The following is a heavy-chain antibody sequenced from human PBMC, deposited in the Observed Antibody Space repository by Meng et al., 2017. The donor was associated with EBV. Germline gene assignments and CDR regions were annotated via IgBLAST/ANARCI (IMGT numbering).Heavy chain of an antibody. CDR1: GGAFSGYY. D-gene: IGHD5-24*01. CDR3: ARGRWLQPGSYFDY. CDR2: INHSGST. Sequence: QGQLKQCGAGWLKPSETRSLTCHVYGGAFSGYYCRWIRQPPGKGLEWIGEINHSGSTNYNPSLKSRVTISVDTSKNQFSLKLSSVTAADTAVYYCARGRWLQPGSYFDYWGQGTLVTVSS. V-gene: IGHV4-34*01. J-gene: IGHJ4*02.